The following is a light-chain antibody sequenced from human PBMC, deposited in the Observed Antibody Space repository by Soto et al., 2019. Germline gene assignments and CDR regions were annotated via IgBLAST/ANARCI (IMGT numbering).Light chain of an antibody. Sequence: QSALTQPRSVSGSPGQSVTISSTGTSSDVGGYNYVSWYQQHPGKAPNLMIYDVSKRPSGVPDRFSGSKSGNTASLTISGLQAEDEADYYCCSYAGSYTEVFGGGTKLTVL. CDR1: SSDVGGYNY. J-gene: IGLJ2*01. CDR3: CSYAGSYTEV. V-gene: IGLV2-11*01. CDR2: DVS.